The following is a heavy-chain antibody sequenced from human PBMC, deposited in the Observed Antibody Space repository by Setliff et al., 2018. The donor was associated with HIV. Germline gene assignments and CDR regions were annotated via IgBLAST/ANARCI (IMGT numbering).Heavy chain of an antibody. CDR1: GGSISSYY. CDR2: IYTSGST. Sequence: SETLSLTCTVSGGSISSYYWSWIRQPAGKGLEWIGRIYTSGSTNYNPSLKSRVTMSVDTSKSQFSLKLSSVTAADTAVYYCASGGPLGWVRGVSNWFDPWGQGTLVTVSS. V-gene: IGHV4-4*07. J-gene: IGHJ5*02. D-gene: IGHD3-10*01. CDR3: ASGGPLGWVRGVSNWFDP.